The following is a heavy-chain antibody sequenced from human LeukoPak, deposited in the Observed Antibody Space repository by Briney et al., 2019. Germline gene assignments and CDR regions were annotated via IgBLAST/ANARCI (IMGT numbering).Heavy chain of an antibody. Sequence: SETLSLTCTVSGGSISSYYWSWIRQPPGKGLEWIGYIYYSGSTNYNPSLKSRVTISVDTSKNQFSLKLSSATAADTAVYYCARDYSGCMDVWGQGTTVTVSS. J-gene: IGHJ6*02. V-gene: IGHV4-59*01. D-gene: IGHD3-10*01. CDR3: ARDYSGCMDV. CDR2: IYYSGST. CDR1: GGSISSYY.